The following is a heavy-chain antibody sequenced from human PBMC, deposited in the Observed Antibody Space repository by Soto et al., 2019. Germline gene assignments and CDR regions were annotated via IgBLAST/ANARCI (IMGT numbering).Heavy chain of an antibody. Sequence: GASVKVSCKASGYTFTSYYMHWVRQAPGQGLEWMGIINPSGGSTSYAQKFQGRVTMTRDTSTSTVYMELSSLRSEDTAVYYCARVPGPVVVTAIPYFDYWGQGTLVTVSS. D-gene: IGHD2-21*02. CDR3: ARVPGPVVVTAIPYFDY. CDR2: INPSGGST. J-gene: IGHJ4*02. CDR1: GYTFTSYY. V-gene: IGHV1-46*01.